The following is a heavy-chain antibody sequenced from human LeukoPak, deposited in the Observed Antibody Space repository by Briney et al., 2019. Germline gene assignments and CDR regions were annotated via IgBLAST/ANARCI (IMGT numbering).Heavy chain of an antibody. CDR3: ASSFYDSSGYYPYYFDY. J-gene: IGHJ4*02. CDR2: IYYSGST. D-gene: IGHD3-22*01. V-gene: IGHV4-39*01. CDR1: GGSISSSSYY. Sequence: PSETLSLTCTVSGGSISSSSYYWGWIRQPPGKGLEWIGSIYYSGSTYYNPSLKSRATISVDTSKNQFSLKLSSVTAADTAVYYCASSFYDSSGYYPYYFDYWGQGTLVTVSS.